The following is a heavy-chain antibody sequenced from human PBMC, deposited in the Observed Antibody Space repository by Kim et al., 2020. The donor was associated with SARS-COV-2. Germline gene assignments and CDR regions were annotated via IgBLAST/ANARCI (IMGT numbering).Heavy chain of an antibody. V-gene: IGHV3-23*03. CDR3: AKVVRDYGDYVLDY. J-gene: IGHJ4*02. D-gene: IGHD4-17*01. Sequence: YAESVKGRFTISRDNPKNTLYLQMNSLRAEDTAVYYCAKVVRDYGDYVLDYWGQGTLVTVSS.